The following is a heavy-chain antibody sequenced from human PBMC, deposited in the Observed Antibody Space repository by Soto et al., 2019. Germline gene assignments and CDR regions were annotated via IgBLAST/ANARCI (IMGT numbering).Heavy chain of an antibody. Sequence: SGPTLVNPTQTLTLTCTFSGFSLSTSGVGVGWIRQPPGKALEWLALIYWDDDKRYSPTLKSRLTITKDTSKNQVVLTMTNMDPVDTATYYCASGRDSSEGMNWFDPWGQGTLVTVSS. CDR1: GFSLSTSGVG. J-gene: IGHJ5*02. CDR3: ASGRDSSEGMNWFDP. CDR2: IYWDDDK. V-gene: IGHV2-5*02. D-gene: IGHD6-25*01.